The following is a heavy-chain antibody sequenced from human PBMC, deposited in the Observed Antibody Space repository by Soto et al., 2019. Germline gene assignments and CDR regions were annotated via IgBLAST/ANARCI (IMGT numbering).Heavy chain of an antibody. CDR1: GGTFSSYA. Sequence: GASVKVSCKASGGTFSSYAISWVRQAPGQGLEWMGGIIPIFGTANYAQKLQGRVTITADESTSTAYMELSSLRSEDTAVYYCARGDSSSSSRYPDEYYYYYYGMDVWGQGTTVTVYS. V-gene: IGHV1-69*13. CDR3: ARGDSSSSSRYPDEYYYYYYGMDV. CDR2: IIPIFGTA. D-gene: IGHD6-6*01. J-gene: IGHJ6*02.